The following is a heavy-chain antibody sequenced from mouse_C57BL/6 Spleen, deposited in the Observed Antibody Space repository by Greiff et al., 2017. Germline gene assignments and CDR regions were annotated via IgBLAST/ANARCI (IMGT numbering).Heavy chain of an antibody. CDR2: IDPSDSYT. CDR1: GYTFTSYW. D-gene: IGHD1-1*01. CDR3: ASQHYPISYYYGSSYYAMDY. V-gene: IGHV1-59*01. Sequence: QVQLQQPGAELVRPGTSVKLSCKASGYTFTSYWMHWVKQRPGQGLEWIGVIDPSDSYTNYNQKFKGKATLTVDTSSSTAYMQLSSLTSEDSAVYYCASQHYPISYYYGSSYYAMDYWGQGTSVTVSS. J-gene: IGHJ4*01.